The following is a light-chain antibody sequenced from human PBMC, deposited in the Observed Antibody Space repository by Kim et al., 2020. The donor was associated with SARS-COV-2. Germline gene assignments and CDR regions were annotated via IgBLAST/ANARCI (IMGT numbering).Light chain of an antibody. CDR3: AAWDASLRGWV. V-gene: IGLV1-44*01. CDR2: YND. CDR1: SSNSGSQI. Sequence: GQRVTISCYGTSSNSGSQIVNWNHQRPGMTPKLLIYYNDQRPSGVPDRFSGSKSGTSASLAISGLHSEDEADYFCAAWDASLRGWVFGGGTKVTVL. J-gene: IGLJ3*02.